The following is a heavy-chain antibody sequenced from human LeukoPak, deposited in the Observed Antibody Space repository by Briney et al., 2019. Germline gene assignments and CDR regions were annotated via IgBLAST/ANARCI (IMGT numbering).Heavy chain of an antibody. V-gene: IGHV1-18*01. CDR3: ARGSYDYVWGSYRYTAFDY. D-gene: IGHD3-16*02. J-gene: IGHJ4*02. Sequence: ASVKVSCKASGYTFTSYGISWVRQAPGQGLEWMGWIGAYNGNTNYAQKLQGRVTMTTDTSTSTAYMELRSLRSDDTAVYYCARGSYDYVWGSYRYTAFDYWGQGTLVTVSS. CDR1: GYTFTSYG. CDR2: IGAYNGNT.